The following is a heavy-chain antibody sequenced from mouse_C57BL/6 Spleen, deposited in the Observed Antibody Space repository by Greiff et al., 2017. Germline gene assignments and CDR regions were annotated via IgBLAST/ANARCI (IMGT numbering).Heavy chain of an antibody. CDR3: ARGWRYAKDY. Sequence: VQLQQPGAELVKPGASVKLSCKASGYTFTSYWMHWVKQRPGQGLEWIGMIHPNSGSTNYNEKFKSKATLTVDKSSSTAYLQRSSLTSEDSAVYDCARGWRYAKDYWGQGTSVTVSS. D-gene: IGHD1-1*02. V-gene: IGHV1-64*01. CDR2: IHPNSGST. CDR1: GYTFTSYW. J-gene: IGHJ4*01.